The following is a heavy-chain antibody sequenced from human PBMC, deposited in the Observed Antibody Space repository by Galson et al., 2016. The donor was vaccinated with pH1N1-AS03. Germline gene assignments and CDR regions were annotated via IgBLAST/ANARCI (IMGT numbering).Heavy chain of an antibody. CDR1: GYKFSTYW. CDR2: IYPGDSDA. V-gene: IGHV5-51*01. CDR3: ARRGDVGGYLQASDF. Sequence: QSGAEVKKPGESLKISCQASGYKFSTYWIGWVRQMPGKGLEWMALIYPGDSDARYSPSFQGQIIISADESTSTAYLQWVSLKASDTARYYCARRGDVGGYLQASDFWGQGTLVTVSS. J-gene: IGHJ4*02. D-gene: IGHD3-22*01.